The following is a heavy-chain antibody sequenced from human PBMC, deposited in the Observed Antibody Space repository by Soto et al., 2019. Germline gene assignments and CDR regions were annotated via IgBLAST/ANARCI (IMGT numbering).Heavy chain of an antibody. CDR2: INAGNGDT. J-gene: IGHJ6*03. D-gene: IGHD2-21*01. V-gene: IGHV1-3*01. CDR1: GYTFTSYA. CDR3: ARDVASSIDA. Sequence: ASVKVSCKATGYTFTSYALHWVRQAPGQRLEWLGWINAGNGDTKYSQQFQGRVTITSDTRATTVYMEVSSLRSEDTAVYYCARDVASSIDAWGKGTTVTVSS.